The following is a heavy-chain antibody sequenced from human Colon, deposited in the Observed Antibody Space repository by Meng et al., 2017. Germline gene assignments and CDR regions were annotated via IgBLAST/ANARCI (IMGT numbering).Heavy chain of an antibody. V-gene: IGHV4-4*02. Sequence: QGRLRGSGPGLVKPSGTLSLTCAVSGGSINIGVWWSWVRQAPGKGLEWIGYTYYSGSTNYNPSLKSRVTISVDTSKNQFSLKLTSVTAADTAVYYCAREGPIAVAGYDYWGQGTLVTVSS. CDR1: GGSINIGVW. D-gene: IGHD6-19*01. CDR2: TYYSGST. CDR3: AREGPIAVAGYDY. J-gene: IGHJ4*02.